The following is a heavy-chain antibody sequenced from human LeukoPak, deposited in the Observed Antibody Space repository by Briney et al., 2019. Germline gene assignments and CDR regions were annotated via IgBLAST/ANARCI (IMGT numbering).Heavy chain of an antibody. CDR3: AGALLGYCSSTSCPYWFDP. J-gene: IGHJ5*02. V-gene: IGHV4-4*07. CDR1: GGSISSYY. CDR2: IYTSGST. Sequence: SETLSLTCTVSGGSISSYYWSWIRQPVGKGLEWIGRIYTSGSTNYNPSLKSRVTMSVDTSKNQFSLKLSSVTAADTAVYYCAGALLGYCSSTSCPYWFDPWGQGTLVTVSS. D-gene: IGHD2-2*01.